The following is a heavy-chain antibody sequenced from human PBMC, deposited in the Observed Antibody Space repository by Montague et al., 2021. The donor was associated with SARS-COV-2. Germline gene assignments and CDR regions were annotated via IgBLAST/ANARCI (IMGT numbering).Heavy chain of an antibody. CDR1: GGTITNNIDY. CDR3: ARLKQYFDSSGSPSAFDF. D-gene: IGHD3-22*01. V-gene: IGHV4-39*02. J-gene: IGHJ3*01. Sequence: SETLSLTCTVSGGTITNNIDYWAWIRQPPGKGLEWIGSIYYTGNTYYNPSLKSRVTISVVTSNNHFTLKLSSVTAAETAVYYCARLKQYFDSSGSPSAFDFWGQGTKVTVSS. CDR2: IYYTGNT.